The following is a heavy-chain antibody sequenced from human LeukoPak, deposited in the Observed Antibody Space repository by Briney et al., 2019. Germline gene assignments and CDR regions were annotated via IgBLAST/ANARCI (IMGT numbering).Heavy chain of an antibody. CDR3: ARGDMDTSMNPRDY. CDR1: GFTFSSYS. V-gene: IGHV3-21*01. CDR2: ISSSSSYI. D-gene: IGHD5-18*01. Sequence: PGGSLRLSCAASGFTFSSYSMNWVRQAPGKGLEWVSSISSSSSYIYYADSLKGRFTISRDNAKNSLYLQMNSLRAEDTAVYYCARGDMDTSMNPRDYWGQGTLVTVSS. J-gene: IGHJ4*02.